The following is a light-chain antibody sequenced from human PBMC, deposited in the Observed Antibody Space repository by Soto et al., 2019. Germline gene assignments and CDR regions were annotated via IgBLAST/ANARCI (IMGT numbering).Light chain of an antibody. J-gene: IGKJ2*01. V-gene: IGKV3-20*01. CDR3: QHYGSSPPMYT. CDR2: GAS. CDR1: QSVSSTY. Sequence: EIVLTQSPGTLSLSPGERATLSCRASQSVSSTYIAWYLLKPGQAPRLLIYGASTRATGIPDRFSGSGSGKDVTLTNSRLEPEDFAVYYCQHYGSSPPMYTFGQGTNLEIK.